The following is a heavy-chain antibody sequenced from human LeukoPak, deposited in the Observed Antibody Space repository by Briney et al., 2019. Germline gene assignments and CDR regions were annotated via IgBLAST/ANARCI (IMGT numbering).Heavy chain of an antibody. J-gene: IGHJ4*02. CDR3: ARSPIVPTYLFDY. Sequence: SETLSLTCAVYGGSFGGYYWSWIRQPPGKGLEWIGEINHSGSTNYNPSLKSRVTISVDTSKNQFSLKLSSVTAADTAVYYCARSPIVPTYLFDYWGQGTLVTVSS. CDR2: INHSGST. CDR1: GGSFGGYY. D-gene: IGHD2-2*01. V-gene: IGHV4-34*01.